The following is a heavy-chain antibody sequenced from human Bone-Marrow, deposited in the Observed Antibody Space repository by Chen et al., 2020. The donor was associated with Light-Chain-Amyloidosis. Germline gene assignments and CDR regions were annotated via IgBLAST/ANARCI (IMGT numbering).Heavy chain of an antibody. V-gene: IGHV4-39*01. CDR2: IYYSGST. CDR1: GGSISSSSYY. J-gene: IGHJ6*02. Sequence: QLQLQESGPGLVKPSETLSLTCTVSGGSISSSSYYWGWIRPPPGKGLGWIGSIYYSGSTYYNPSLKSGDTISVDTAKNQFALKLSSVTAADTAVYYCARLPGGMDVWGQGTTVTVSS. CDR3: ARLPGGMDV.